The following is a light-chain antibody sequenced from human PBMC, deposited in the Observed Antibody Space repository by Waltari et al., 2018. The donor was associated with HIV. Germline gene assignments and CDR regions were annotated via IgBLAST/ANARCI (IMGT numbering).Light chain of an antibody. CDR2: PTN. CDR3: ASWDDSPSAWL. Sequence: QSVLTPPPSASGTPGQRVTISCSGSSSNIVTNYVSWYKQFPGTAPELVVYPTNPPPVVVPPRFAGTKSSTSSSLAISWLLSEDEADYYCASWDDSPSAWLFGGGTRLNVL. CDR1: SSNIVTNY. J-gene: IGLJ2*01. V-gene: IGLV1-47*01.